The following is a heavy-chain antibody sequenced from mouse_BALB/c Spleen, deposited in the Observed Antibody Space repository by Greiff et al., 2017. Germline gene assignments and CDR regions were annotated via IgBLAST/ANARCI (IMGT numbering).Heavy chain of an antibody. CDR3: TRYGYDGSYYFDY. V-gene: IGHV1-5*01. D-gene: IGHD2-2*01. CDR2: IYPGNSET. CDR1: GYTFTSYW. Sequence: VQLKESGTVLARPGASVKMSCKASGYTFTSYWMHWVKQRPGQGLEWIGAIYPGNSETSYNQKFKGKAKLTAVTSTSTAYMELSSLTNEDSAVYYCTRYGYDGSYYFDYWGQGTTLTVSS. J-gene: IGHJ2*01.